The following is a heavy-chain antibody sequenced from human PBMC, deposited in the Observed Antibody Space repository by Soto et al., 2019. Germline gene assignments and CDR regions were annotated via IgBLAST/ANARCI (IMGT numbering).Heavy chain of an antibody. J-gene: IGHJ6*02. CDR2: INPNSGGT. V-gene: IGHV1-2*02. CDR3: AREGAGQLTYYYYGMDV. CDR1: GYTFTGYY. D-gene: IGHD2-2*01. Sequence: ASVKVSCKASGYTFTGYYMHWLRQAPGQGLEWMGWINPNSGGTNYAQKFQGRVTMTRDTSISTAYMELSRLRSDDTAVYYCAREGAGQLTYYYYGMDVWGQGTTVTV.